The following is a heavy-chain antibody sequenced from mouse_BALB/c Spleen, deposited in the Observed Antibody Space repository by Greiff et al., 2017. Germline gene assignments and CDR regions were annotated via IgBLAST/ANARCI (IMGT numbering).Heavy chain of an antibody. D-gene: IGHD2-4*01. V-gene: IGHV1S34*01. CDR2: ISCYNGAT. CDR1: GYSFTGYY. Sequence: LVKTGASVKISCKASGYSFTGYYMHWVKQSHGKSLEWIGYISCYNGATSYNQKFKGKATFTVDTSSSTAYMQFNSLTSEDSAVYYCARRGLYYDDDGYLDDWGQGTTLTVSS. CDR3: ARRGLYYDDDGYLDD. J-gene: IGHJ2*01.